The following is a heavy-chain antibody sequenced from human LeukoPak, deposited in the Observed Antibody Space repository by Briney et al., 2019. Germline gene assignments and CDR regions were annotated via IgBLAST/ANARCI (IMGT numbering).Heavy chain of an antibody. CDR1: GGSFSGYY. CDR2: INHSGST. CDR3: ARLNNWFDP. V-gene: IGHV4-34*01. J-gene: IGHJ5*02. Sequence: SETLSLTCAVYGGSFSGYYWSWIRQPPGKGLEWIGEINHSGSTNYNPSLKSRDTISVDTSKNQFSLKLSSVTAADTAVYYCARLNNWFDPWGQGTLVTVSS. D-gene: IGHD4/OR15-4a*01.